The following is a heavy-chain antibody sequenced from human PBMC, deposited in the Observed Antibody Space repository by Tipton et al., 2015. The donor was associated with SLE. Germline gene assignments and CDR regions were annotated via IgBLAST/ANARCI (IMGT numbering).Heavy chain of an antibody. D-gene: IGHD4-11*01. CDR1: GFTFSSYA. V-gene: IGHV3-30*04. Sequence: SLRLSCAASGFTFSSYAMHWVRQAPGKGLEWVAVISYDGSNKYYADSVKGRFTISRDNSKNTLYLQMNSLRAEDTAVYYRAREGLQMDAFDIWGQGTMVTVSS. CDR2: ISYDGSNK. J-gene: IGHJ3*02. CDR3: AREGLQMDAFDI.